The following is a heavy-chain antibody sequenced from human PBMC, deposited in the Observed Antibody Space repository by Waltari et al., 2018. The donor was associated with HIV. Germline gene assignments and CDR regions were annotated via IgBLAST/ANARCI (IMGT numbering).Heavy chain of an antibody. CDR2: IYAFGST. J-gene: IGHJ4*02. CDR1: SGSISSSSSY. Sequence: QVQLQESGPGLVKPSETLSLTCTVSSGSISSSSSYWGWIGQPPGRGLEWIVKIYAFGSTYYNPPLKSLVTISVYTSKNQFSLKLSSVTAADTAVYYCANLPFVYFDYWGQGTLVTVSS. CDR3: ANLPFVYFDY. V-gene: IGHV4-39*01.